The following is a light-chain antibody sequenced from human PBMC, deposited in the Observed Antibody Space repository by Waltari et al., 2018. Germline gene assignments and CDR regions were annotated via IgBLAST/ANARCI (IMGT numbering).Light chain of an antibody. CDR3: AAWDDSLSGRL. Sequence: QSVLTQPPSVSGTPGQRVTISCSGSPSNIGNNYVYWYQQFPGTAPRLLISRDSQRPSGVPDRFAGSRSGTSGSLVISGLRAEDEADYYCAAWDDSLSGRLFGGGTKLTVL. CDR2: RDS. J-gene: IGLJ2*01. CDR1: PSNIGNNY. V-gene: IGLV1-47*01.